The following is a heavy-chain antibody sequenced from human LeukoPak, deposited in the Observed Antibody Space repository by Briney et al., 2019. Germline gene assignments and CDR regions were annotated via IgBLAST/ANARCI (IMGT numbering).Heavy chain of an antibody. CDR1: GGSISSSSYY. CDR2: IYHSGST. Sequence: SETLSLTCTVSGGSISSSSYYWGWIRQPPGKGLEWIVSIYHSGSTYYNPSLKSRVTISVDTSKNQFSLKLSSVTAADTAVYYCARQPDFWSGSPYYYIDVWGKGTTVTVSS. V-gene: IGHV4-39*01. J-gene: IGHJ6*03. D-gene: IGHD3-3*01. CDR3: ARQPDFWSGSPYYYIDV.